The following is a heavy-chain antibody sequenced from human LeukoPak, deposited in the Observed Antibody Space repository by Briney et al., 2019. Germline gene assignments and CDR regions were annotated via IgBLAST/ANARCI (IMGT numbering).Heavy chain of an antibody. CDR2: INAGNGNT. CDR3: ARYWSGPIYGMDV. V-gene: IGHV1-3*01. Sequence: ASVKVSCKASGYTFTSYAMHWVRQAPGQRLEWMGWINAGNGNTEYSQKFQGRVTITRDTSASTAYMELSSLRSEDTAVYYCARYWSGPIYGMDVWGQGTTVTVSS. J-gene: IGHJ6*02. CDR1: GYTFTSYA. D-gene: IGHD3-3*01.